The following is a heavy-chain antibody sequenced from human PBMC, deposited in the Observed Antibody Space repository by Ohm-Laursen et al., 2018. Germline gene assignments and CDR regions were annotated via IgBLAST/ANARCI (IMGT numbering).Heavy chain of an antibody. V-gene: IGHV3-21*04. CDR3: ARGGTMSGSYLGY. D-gene: IGHD1-26*01. CDR1: GFTFSSYS. CDR2: ISSSSSYI. Sequence: SLRLSCAASGFTFSSYSMNWVRQAPGKGLEWVSSISSSSSYIYYADSVKGRFTISRDNAKNSLYLQMNSLRAEDTALYHCARGGTMSGSYLGYWGQGTLVTVSS. J-gene: IGHJ4*02.